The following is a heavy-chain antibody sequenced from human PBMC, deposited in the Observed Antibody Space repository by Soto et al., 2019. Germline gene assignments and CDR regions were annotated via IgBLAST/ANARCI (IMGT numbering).Heavy chain of an antibody. V-gene: IGHV1-18*01. CDR1: GYTFTSYG. D-gene: IGHD6-19*01. CDR3: ARAAVAGTYEGSFDY. CDR2: ISAYNGNT. J-gene: IGHJ4*02. Sequence: ASVKFSCKASGYTFTSYGISWVRRAPGQGLEWMGWISAYNGNTNYAQKLQRRVTMTTDTSTSTAYMELRSLRSDDTAVYYCARAAVAGTYEGSFDYWGQGTLVTVFS.